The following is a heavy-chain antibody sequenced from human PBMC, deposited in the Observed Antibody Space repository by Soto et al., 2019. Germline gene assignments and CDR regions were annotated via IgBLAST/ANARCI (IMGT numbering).Heavy chain of an antibody. D-gene: IGHD2-2*02. V-gene: IGHV3-23*01. CDR3: AKNGIPDYYFYYMDV. CDR2: ISGSGGAT. Sequence: PGGSLRLSCAASGFTFSSFALYWVRQAPGKGLEWVAGISGSGGATYHIDSVRGRFTISRDNSKNTVYLQMNSLRVEDTAVYFCAKNGIPDYYFYYMDVWGTGTTVTVSS. J-gene: IGHJ6*03. CDR1: GFTFSSFA.